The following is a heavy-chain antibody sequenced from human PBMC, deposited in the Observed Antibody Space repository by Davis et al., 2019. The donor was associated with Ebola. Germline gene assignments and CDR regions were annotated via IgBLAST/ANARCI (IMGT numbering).Heavy chain of an antibody. CDR2: ISGGGGGT. J-gene: IGHJ6*03. D-gene: IGHD6-13*01. CDR3: ARVRSSSKRSYYYYMDV. CDR1: GFTFSVAW. Sequence: GESLKISCAASGFTFSVAWMNWVRQAPGKGLEWVSSISGGGGGTYYADSVKGRFTISRDNSKNTVYLQMNSLRDEDTAVYYCARVRSSSKRSYYYYMDVWGKGTTVTVSS. V-gene: IGHV3-23*01.